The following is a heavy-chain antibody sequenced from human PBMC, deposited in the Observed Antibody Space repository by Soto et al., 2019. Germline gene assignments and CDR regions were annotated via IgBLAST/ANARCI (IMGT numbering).Heavy chain of an antibody. J-gene: IGHJ3*02. CDR3: ARDRYCSGGSCYSSVPFDI. Sequence: PSETLSLTCTVSGGSISSGGYYWSWIRQHPGKGLEWIGYIYYSGSTYYNPSLKSRVTISVDTSKNQFSLKLSSVTAADTAVYYCARDRYCSGGSCYSSVPFDIWGQGTMVTVSS. D-gene: IGHD2-15*01. V-gene: IGHV4-31*03. CDR1: GGSISSGGYY. CDR2: IYYSGST.